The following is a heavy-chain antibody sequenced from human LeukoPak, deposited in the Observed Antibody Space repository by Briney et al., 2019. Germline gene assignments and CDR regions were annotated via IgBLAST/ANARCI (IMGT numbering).Heavy chain of an antibody. D-gene: IGHD3-10*01. V-gene: IGHV4-59*01. CDR1: GGSISSYY. CDR3: ARELYYGSGSVTNWFDP. J-gene: IGHJ5*02. CDR2: IYYSGST. Sequence: PSETLSLTCTVSGGSISSYYWSWLRQPPGKGLEWIGYIYYSGSTNYNPSLKSRVTISVDTSKNQFSLKLSSATAADTAVYYCARELYYGSGSVTNWFDPWGQGTLVTVSS.